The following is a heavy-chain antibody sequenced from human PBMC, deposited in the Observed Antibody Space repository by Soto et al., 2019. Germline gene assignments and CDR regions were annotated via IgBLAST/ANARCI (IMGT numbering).Heavy chain of an antibody. CDR3: ARVPSYYYDSSGYQNWFDP. V-gene: IGHV4-31*03. Sequence: PSETLSLTCTVSGGSISSGGYYWSWIRQHPGKGLEWIGYIYYSGSTYYNPSLKSRVTISVDTSKNQFSLKLSSVTAADTAVYYCARVPSYYYDSSGYQNWFDPWGQGTLGTVSS. CDR1: GGSISSGGYY. D-gene: IGHD3-22*01. CDR2: IYYSGST. J-gene: IGHJ5*02.